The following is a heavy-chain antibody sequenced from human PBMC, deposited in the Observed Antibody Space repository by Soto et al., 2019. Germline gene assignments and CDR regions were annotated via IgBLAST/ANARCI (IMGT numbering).Heavy chain of an antibody. CDR2: ILPIFGTA. Sequence: QVQLVQSGAEVKKPGSSVKVSCKASGGTFSTSSINWLRQAPGQRPEWMGNILPIFGTADYAQKLQGRVTITADKSTNTAYMELRTLLSEDTAVYYCARGHEYGGTSDDFDFWGQVTVGTVSS. J-gene: IGHJ3*01. CDR3: ARGHEYGGTSDDFDF. CDR1: GGTFSTSS. V-gene: IGHV1-69*14. D-gene: IGHD4-17*01.